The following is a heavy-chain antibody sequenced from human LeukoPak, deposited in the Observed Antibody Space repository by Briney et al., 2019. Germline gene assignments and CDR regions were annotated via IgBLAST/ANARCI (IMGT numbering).Heavy chain of an antibody. J-gene: IGHJ4*02. V-gene: IGHV1-8*02. CDR1: GGTFNSYV. CDR3: ARGTPYCSSASCYNY. Sequence: ASVKVSCKASGGTFNSYVINWVRQAPGQGLEWMGRMNPNSGNTGYAQKFQGRVTMTRDTSISTAYMELSSLRSEDTAVYYRARGTPYCSSASCYNYWGQGTVVTVSS. D-gene: IGHD2-2*02. CDR2: MNPNSGNT.